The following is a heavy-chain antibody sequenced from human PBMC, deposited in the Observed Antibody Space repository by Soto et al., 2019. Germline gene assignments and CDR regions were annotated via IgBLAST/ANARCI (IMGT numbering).Heavy chain of an antibody. J-gene: IGHJ4*02. D-gene: IGHD5-18*01. CDR1: AGSKSNGGHY. V-gene: IGHV4-31*03. Sequence: SKTLSHTYTLSAGSKSNGGHYPSCLRQHPGKGLEWIGYIYYSGSTYYNPSLKSRVTISVDTSKNQFSLKLSSVTAADTAVYYCARSGYSYGPNPLLYWGQGTLVTVS. CDR3: ARSGYSYGPNPLLY. CDR2: IYYSGST.